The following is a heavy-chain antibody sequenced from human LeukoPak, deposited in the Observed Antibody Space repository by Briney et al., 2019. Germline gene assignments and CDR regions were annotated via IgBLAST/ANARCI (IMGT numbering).Heavy chain of an antibody. J-gene: IGHJ3*02. CDR3: ARGAGGAFDI. CDR2: INPNSGDT. CDR1: GYTFTTYY. Sequence: GASVKVSCKASGYTFTTYYMHWVRQAPGQGLEWMGRINPNSGDTNYAQKFQGRVTMTRDTSISTAYTELSRLISDDTAVYYCARGAGGAFDIWGQGTMVTVSS. D-gene: IGHD3-10*01. V-gene: IGHV1-2*06.